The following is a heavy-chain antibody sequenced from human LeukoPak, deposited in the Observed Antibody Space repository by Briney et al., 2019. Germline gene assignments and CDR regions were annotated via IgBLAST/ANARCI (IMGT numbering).Heavy chain of an antibody. CDR1: GGSISSYY. V-gene: IGHV4-59*08. D-gene: IGHD2-2*01. CDR2: IYYSGST. J-gene: IGHJ4*02. CDR3: ARHLMGYCSSSSCYHFDY. Sequence: SETLSLTCTVSGGSISSYYWSWIRQPPGKGLEWIGYIYYSGSTNYNPSLKSRVTISVDTSKNQFSLKLSSVTAADTAVYYCARHLMGYCSSSSCYHFDYWGQGTLVTVSS.